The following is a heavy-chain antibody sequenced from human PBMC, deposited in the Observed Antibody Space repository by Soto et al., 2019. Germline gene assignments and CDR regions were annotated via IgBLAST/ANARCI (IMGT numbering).Heavy chain of an antibody. J-gene: IGHJ4*02. CDR3: ARASGTGVGTTSY. D-gene: IGHD1-26*01. CDR1: GYTFSNYD. Sequence: SVKVSCKASGYTFSNYDISWMRQVPGQGLEWMGWISAYNSETKYAQKFQGRVSMTTDTSTNTAYMELGSLRSDDTAVYYCARASGTGVGTTSYWGQGTLVTVSS. V-gene: IGHV1-18*01. CDR2: ISAYNSET.